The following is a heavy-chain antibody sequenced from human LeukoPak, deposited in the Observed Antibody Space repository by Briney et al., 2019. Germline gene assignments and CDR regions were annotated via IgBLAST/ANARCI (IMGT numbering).Heavy chain of an antibody. V-gene: IGHV3-23*01. CDR2: ISGSGGST. CDR3: AKDLRFLDWFFDY. CDR1: GFTFSSYA. J-gene: IGHJ4*02. D-gene: IGHD3-3*01. Sequence: GXXLRLSCAASGFTFSSYAMGWVRQAPGKGLEWVSAISGSGGSTYYADSVKGRFTISRDNSKNTVYVQMNSLRAEDTAVYYCAKDLRFLDWFFDYWGQGTLVTVSS.